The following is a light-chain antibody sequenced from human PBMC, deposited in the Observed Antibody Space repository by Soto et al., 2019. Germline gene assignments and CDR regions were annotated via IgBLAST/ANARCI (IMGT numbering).Light chain of an antibody. CDR3: MQTLQTRA. J-gene: IGKJ1*01. V-gene: IGKV2-28*01. CDR2: LGS. Sequence: IVMTQSPLSLPVTPGEPASISCRSSQSLLYSNGYNYLDWYLQKPWQSPQLLIYLGSSRASGVPDRFSGRGSCTDFTLKISRVEAEDVGIYYCMQTLQTRAFGQGTKVEIK. CDR1: QSLLYSNGYNY.